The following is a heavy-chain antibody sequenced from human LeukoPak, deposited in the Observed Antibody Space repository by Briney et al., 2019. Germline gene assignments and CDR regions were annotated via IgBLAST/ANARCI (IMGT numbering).Heavy chain of an antibody. D-gene: IGHD2-21*02. Sequence: PSETLSLTCAVYGGSFSGYYWSWIRQPPGKGLEWIGEINHSGSTNYNPSLKSRVTISVDTSKNQFSLKLSSVTAADMAVYYCARVGGYWVLDYWGQGTLVTVSS. J-gene: IGHJ4*02. CDR1: GGSFSGYY. CDR3: ARVGGYWVLDY. CDR2: INHSGST. V-gene: IGHV4-34*01.